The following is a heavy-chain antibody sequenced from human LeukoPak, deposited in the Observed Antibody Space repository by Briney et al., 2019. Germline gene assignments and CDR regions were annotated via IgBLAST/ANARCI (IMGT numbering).Heavy chain of an antibody. V-gene: IGHV4-59*01. CDR1: GGSISSYY. D-gene: IGHD3-10*01. Sequence: SETLSLTCTVSGGSISSYYWSWIRQPPGKGLEWIGYIYYSGSTNYNPSLKSRVTISVDTSKNQFSLKLSSVTAADTAVYYCARGRGSGFGEFAHWGQGTLVTVSS. J-gene: IGHJ5*02. CDR2: IYYSGST. CDR3: ARGRGSGFGEFAH.